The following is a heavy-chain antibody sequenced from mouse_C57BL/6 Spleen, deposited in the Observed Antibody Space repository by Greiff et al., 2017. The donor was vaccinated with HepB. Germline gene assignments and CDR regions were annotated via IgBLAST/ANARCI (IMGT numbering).Heavy chain of an antibody. CDR1: GYTFTSYD. Sequence: VQLQQSGPELVKPGASVKLSCKASGYTFTSYDINWVKQRPGQGLEWIGWIYPRDGSTKYNEKFKGKATLTVDTSSSTAYMELHSLTSEDSAVYFCARRGITTVVDWYFDVWGTGTTVTVSS. J-gene: IGHJ1*03. CDR2: IYPRDGST. V-gene: IGHV1-85*01. D-gene: IGHD1-1*01. CDR3: ARRGITTVVDWYFDV.